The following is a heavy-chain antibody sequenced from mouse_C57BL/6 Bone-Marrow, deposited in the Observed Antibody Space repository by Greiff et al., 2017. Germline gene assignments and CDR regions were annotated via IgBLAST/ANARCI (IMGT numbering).Heavy chain of an antibody. CDR1: GYTFTSYW. CDR2: IHPNSGST. Sequence: QVQLKQPGAELVKPGASVKLSCKASGYTFTSYWMHWVKQRPGQGLEWIGMIHPNSGSTNYNEKFKSKATLTVDKSSSTAYMQISSLTSEDSAVYYCARKSNYNYWGQGTTLTVSS. J-gene: IGHJ2*01. D-gene: IGHD2-5*01. V-gene: IGHV1-64*01. CDR3: ARKSNYNY.